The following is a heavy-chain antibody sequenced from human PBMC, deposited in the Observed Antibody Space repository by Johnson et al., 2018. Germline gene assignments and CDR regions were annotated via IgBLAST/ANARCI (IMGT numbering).Heavy chain of an antibody. D-gene: IGHD3-10*02. CDR3: TAHVPFHH. CDR2: IKIKAHGETT. J-gene: IGHJ1*01. V-gene: IGHV3-15*07. Sequence: VQLVQSGGGLVKPGGSLTLSCVASDFAFSNAWMDWVRQAPGKGLEWVGRIKIKAHGETTDYAAPVKGRFTISRDDSKNTLFLKMNGLRTEDTAVYYCTAHVPFHHWGRGSLIIVSS. CDR1: DFAFSNAW.